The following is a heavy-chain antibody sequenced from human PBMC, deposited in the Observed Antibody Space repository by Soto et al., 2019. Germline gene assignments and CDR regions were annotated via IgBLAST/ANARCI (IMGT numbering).Heavy chain of an antibody. J-gene: IGHJ3*02. D-gene: IGHD3-22*01. CDR1: GFTFSSYA. V-gene: IGHV3-30*04. CDR3: ARGDGSGYFSAFDI. Sequence: GGSLRLSCAASGFTFSSYAMHWVRQAPGKGLEWVAVISYDGSNKYYADSVKGRFTISRDNSKNTLYLQMNSLRAEDSAVYYCARGDGSGYFSAFDIWGQGTMVTVS. CDR2: ISYDGSNK.